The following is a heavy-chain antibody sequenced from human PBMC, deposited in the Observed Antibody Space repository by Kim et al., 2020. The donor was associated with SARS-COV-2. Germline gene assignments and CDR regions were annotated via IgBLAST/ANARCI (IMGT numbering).Heavy chain of an antibody. CDR3: ARLPQQLDAFDI. J-gene: IGHJ3*02. D-gene: IGHD6-13*01. Sequence: SETLSLTCTVSGGSISSSSYYWGWIRQPPGKGLEWIGSISYSGSTYYNPSLKSRVTISVDTSKNQFSLKLSSVTAADTAVDYCARLPQQLDAFDIWGQGTMVTVSS. CDR2: ISYSGST. CDR1: GGSISSSSYY. V-gene: IGHV4-39*01.